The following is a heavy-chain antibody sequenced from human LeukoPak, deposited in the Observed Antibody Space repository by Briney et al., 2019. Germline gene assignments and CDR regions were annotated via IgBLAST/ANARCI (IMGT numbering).Heavy chain of an antibody. Sequence: PGGSLRLSCVGSGFSFSTYGMHWVRRAPGKGLEWVAVISNDGIKKYYVDSVKGRFTISRDKSKNTLYLQMSSLRVEDTAVYYCAMGAIVATIDYWGQGALVTVSS. CDR1: GFSFSTYG. CDR2: ISNDGIKK. D-gene: IGHD5-12*01. J-gene: IGHJ4*02. CDR3: AMGAIVATIDY. V-gene: IGHV3-30*03.